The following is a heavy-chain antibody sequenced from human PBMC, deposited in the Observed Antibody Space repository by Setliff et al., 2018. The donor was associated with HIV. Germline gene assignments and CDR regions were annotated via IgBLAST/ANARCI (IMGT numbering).Heavy chain of an antibody. CDR1: GFTFSDYT. D-gene: IGHD3-16*02. CDR3: ARGQDGYRDY. V-gene: IGHV3-21*01. Sequence: GGSLRLSCAASGFTFSDYTMNWVRQAPGKGLEWVSSISSSSTYIYYADSLRGRFTISRDNAKNSLYLQMNSLRAEDTAVYYCARGQDGYRDYWGQGTLVTVSS. J-gene: IGHJ4*02. CDR2: ISSSSTYI.